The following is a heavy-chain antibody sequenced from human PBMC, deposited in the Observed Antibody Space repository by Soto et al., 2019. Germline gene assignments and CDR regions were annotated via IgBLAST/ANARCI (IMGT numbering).Heavy chain of an antibody. V-gene: IGHV1-8*01. Sequence: GASVKVSCKASGYTFTSYDINWVRQATGQGLEWMGGMNPNSGNTNYAQKFQGRVTMTTDESMSTAYMGLSSLRSEDTAVYYCARGVTAAGTGGSDFDYWGQGTLVTVSS. CDR1: GYTFTSYD. D-gene: IGHD6-13*01. J-gene: IGHJ4*02. CDR3: ARGVTAAGTGGSDFDY. CDR2: MNPNSGNT.